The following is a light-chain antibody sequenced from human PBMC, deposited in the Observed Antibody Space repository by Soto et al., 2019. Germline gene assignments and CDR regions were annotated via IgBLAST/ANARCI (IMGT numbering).Light chain of an antibody. CDR1: QSVRSSD. J-gene: IGKJ3*01. CDR2: GAS. Sequence: EIVLTQSPGTLSLSPGERATHSCRASQSVRSSDLAWYQQKPGQAPRLLIYGASSRATGIPDRFSGSGSGTDFTLTISRLEPEDFAVYYCQQYGSSPFTFGPGTKVDIK. CDR3: QQYGSSPFT. V-gene: IGKV3-20*01.